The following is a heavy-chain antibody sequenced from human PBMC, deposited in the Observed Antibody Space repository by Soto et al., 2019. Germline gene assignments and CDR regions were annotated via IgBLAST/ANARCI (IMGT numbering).Heavy chain of an antibody. CDR3: ARVGWHQLVYYFDY. D-gene: IGHD6-6*01. V-gene: IGHV1-69*01. CDR1: GGTFNTYP. Sequence: QVQLVQSGTEVKKPGSSVKVSCKASGGTFNTYPIAWVRQAPGQGLEWMGGIIPIFGTTNYAQQFQGRLTISADESTTTAYMELSSLRSDDTAVYYCARVGWHQLVYYFDYWGQGTLVTVSS. J-gene: IGHJ4*02. CDR2: IIPIFGTT.